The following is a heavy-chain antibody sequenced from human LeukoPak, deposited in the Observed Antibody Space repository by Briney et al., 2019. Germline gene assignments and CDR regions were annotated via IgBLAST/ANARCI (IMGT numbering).Heavy chain of an antibody. CDR2: ISTSSTYI. J-gene: IGHJ4*02. CDR3: ARAGFSFSDYSGSFFDY. CDR1: GFTFSSYG. Sequence: GGTLRLSCAASGFTFSSYGMSWVRQAPGKGLEWVSAISTSSTYIFYADSVKGRFTISRDNAKNSLYLQMNSLRADDTAVYYCARAGFSFSDYSGSFFDYWGQGTLVTVSS. D-gene: IGHD3-10*01. V-gene: IGHV3-21*01.